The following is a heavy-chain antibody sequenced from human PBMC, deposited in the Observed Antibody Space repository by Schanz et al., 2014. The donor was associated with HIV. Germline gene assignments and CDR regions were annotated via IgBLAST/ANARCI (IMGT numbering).Heavy chain of an antibody. CDR1: GGTFSNFA. V-gene: IGHV1-69*01. J-gene: IGHJ4*02. D-gene: IGHD1-26*01. CDR3: ARGRYSGSYYNY. Sequence: QVLLVQSGPEVKKPGSSVKVSCTASGGTFSNFAISWVRQAPGQGLEWMGGIIPIFGTSNYAQKFQGRVTITADESTSTAYMALSSLRSEDTAVYYCARGRYSGSYYNYWGQGTLVTVSS. CDR2: IIPIFGTS.